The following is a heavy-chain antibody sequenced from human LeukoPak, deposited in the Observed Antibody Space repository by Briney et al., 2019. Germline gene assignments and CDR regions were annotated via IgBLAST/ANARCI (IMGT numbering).Heavy chain of an antibody. J-gene: IGHJ3*02. CDR1: GYSFSSYC. CDR3: ARARILLTFGGLRGTKTDAFDI. V-gene: IGHV5-51*01. D-gene: IGHD3-16*01. CDR2: IYPGDSDT. Sequence: GESLKISCKGSGYSFSSYCIGWVRQMPGKGLEWMGIIYPGDSDTRNSPSFRGQVTISADKSISTAYLQWSSLKASDTAMYFCARARILLTFGGLRGTKTDAFDIWGQGGMVTVSS.